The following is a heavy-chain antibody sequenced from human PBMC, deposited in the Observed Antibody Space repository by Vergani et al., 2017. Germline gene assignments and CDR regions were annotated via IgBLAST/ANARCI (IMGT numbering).Heavy chain of an antibody. CDR1: GFTLGDYA. CDR3: TSDRLDDNYAYFAY. Sequence: EVHLVESGGGLVQPGRSLRLSCSGSGFTLGDYAMTWVRQAPGKGLEWVAFIWSKPYGGTTEYAASVKGRFTISRDDSKSIAYLQMSSLKDEDTAVYYCTSDRLDDNYAYFAYWGQGTLVTVSP. CDR2: IWSKPYGGTT. D-gene: IGHD5-24*01. V-gene: IGHV3-49*04. J-gene: IGHJ4*02.